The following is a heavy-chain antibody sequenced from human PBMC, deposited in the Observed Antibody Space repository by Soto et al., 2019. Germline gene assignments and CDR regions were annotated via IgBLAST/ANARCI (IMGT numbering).Heavy chain of an antibody. CDR2: INPSGGST. CDR1: GYTFTSYY. D-gene: IGHD5-18*01. V-gene: IGHV1-46*03. CDR3: ARAGDKDTAMVKIDY. J-gene: IGHJ4*02. Sequence: ASVKVSCKASGYTFTSYYMHWVRQAPGQGLEWMGIINPSGGSTSYAQKFQGGVTMTRDTSTSTVYMELSSLRSEDTAVYYCARAGDKDTAMVKIDYWGQGNLVTVSS.